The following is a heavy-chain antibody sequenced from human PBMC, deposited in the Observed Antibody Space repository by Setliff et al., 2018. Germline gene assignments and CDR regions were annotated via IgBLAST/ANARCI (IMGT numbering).Heavy chain of an antibody. CDR1: GYSISSGHF. J-gene: IGHJ4*02. V-gene: IGHV4-38-2*01. CDR3: TSTPRGGINITTRAGAFDS. CDR2: IFHSGST. Sequence: PSETLSLTCGVSGYSISSGHFWGWIRQPPGKGLEWLGNIFHSGSTYYNPTLNSRVTMSVDTSKNQFSLRLTSVTAADTAVYYCTSTPRGGINITTRAGAFDSWGQGSPVTVSS. D-gene: IGHD6-6*01.